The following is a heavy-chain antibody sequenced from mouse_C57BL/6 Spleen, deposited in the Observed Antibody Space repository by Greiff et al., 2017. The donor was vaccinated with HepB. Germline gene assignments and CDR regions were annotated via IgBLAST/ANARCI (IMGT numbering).Heavy chain of an antibody. CDR3: ARLGYYSWFAY. Sequence: EVQLQQSGPELVKPGASVKISCKASGYTFTDYYMNWVKQSHGKSLEWIGDINPNNGGTSYNQKFKGKATLTVDKSSSTAYMELRSLTSEDSAVYYCARLGYYSWFAYWGQGTLVTVSA. CDR1: GYTFTDYY. CDR2: INPNNGGT. J-gene: IGHJ3*01. V-gene: IGHV1-26*01. D-gene: IGHD2-3*01.